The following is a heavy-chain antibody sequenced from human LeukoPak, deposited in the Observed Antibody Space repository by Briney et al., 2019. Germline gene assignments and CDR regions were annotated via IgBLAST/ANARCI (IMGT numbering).Heavy chain of an antibody. V-gene: IGHV4-61*02. CDR1: GGSISSGDYY. CDR3: AREVVAAAGTVDY. Sequence: PSETLSPTCTVSGGSISSGDYYWSWIRQPAGKGLEWIGRIYTSGSTNYNPSLKSRVTISVDTSKNQFSLKLSSVTAADTAVYYCAREVVAAAGTVDYWGQGALVIVSS. CDR2: IYTSGST. J-gene: IGHJ4*02. D-gene: IGHD6-13*01.